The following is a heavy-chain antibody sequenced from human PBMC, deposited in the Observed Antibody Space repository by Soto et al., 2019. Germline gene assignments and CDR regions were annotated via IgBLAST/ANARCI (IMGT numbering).Heavy chain of an antibody. CDR1: GGSFSGYY. V-gene: IGHV4-34*01. CDR2: INHSGST. CDR3: ASRKMTTVLSGAHFDY. J-gene: IGHJ4*02. D-gene: IGHD4-17*01. Sequence: KPSETLSLTCAVYGGSFSGYYWSWIRQPPGKGLEWIGEINHSGSTNYNPSLKSRVTISVDTSKNQFSLKLSSVTAADTAVYYCASRKMTTVLSGAHFDYWGQGTLVTVSS.